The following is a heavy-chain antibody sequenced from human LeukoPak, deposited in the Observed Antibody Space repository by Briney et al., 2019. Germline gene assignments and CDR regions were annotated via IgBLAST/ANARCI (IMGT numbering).Heavy chain of an antibody. CDR2: ISWDGGST. CDR3: AKVHTGSRGSAWHYYYYYMDV. Sequence: GGSLRLSCAASGFTFDDYTIHWVRQAPGKGLEWVSLISWDGGSTYYADSVKGRFTISRDNSKNSLYLQMNSLTTEDTALYYCAKVHTGSRGSAWHYYYYYMDVWGQGTTVTVSS. CDR1: GFTFDDYT. V-gene: IGHV3-43*01. J-gene: IGHJ6*02. D-gene: IGHD1-14*01.